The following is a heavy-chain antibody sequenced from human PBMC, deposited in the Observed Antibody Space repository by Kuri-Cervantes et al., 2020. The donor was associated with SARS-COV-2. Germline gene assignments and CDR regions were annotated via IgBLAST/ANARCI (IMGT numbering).Heavy chain of an antibody. V-gene: IGHV4-39*07. D-gene: IGHD3-22*01. J-gene: IGHJ4*02. Sequence: GSLRLSCTVSGGSISSSSYYWGWIRQPPGKGLEWIGSIYYSGSTYYNPSLKSRVTISVDTSKNQFSLKLSSVTAADTAVYYCASGYSIDYWGQGTLVTVSS. CDR2: IYYSGST. CDR1: GGSISSSSYY. CDR3: ASGYSIDY.